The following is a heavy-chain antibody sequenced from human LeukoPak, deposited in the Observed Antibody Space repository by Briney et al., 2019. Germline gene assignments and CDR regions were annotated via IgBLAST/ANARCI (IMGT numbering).Heavy chain of an antibody. CDR1: GFTFSSYA. Sequence: GGSLRLSCAASGFTFSSYAMHWVRQAPGKGLEWVAVISYDGSNKYYADSVKGRFTISRDNSKNTLYLQMNSLRAEDTAVYYCARAGISPPHYFFDYWGQGTLVTVSS. D-gene: IGHD2/OR15-2a*01. V-gene: IGHV3-30-3*01. CDR3: ARAGISPPHYFFDY. CDR2: ISYDGSNK. J-gene: IGHJ4*01.